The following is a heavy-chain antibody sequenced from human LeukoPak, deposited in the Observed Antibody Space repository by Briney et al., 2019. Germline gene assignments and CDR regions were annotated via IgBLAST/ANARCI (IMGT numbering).Heavy chain of an antibody. CDR1: GVTFSNYW. J-gene: IGHJ2*01. D-gene: IGHD3-22*01. V-gene: IGHV3-7*01. CDR2: INQDGSEI. CDR3: ARDDGSMIVVRTTNWYFDL. Sequence: SGGSLRLSCSASGVTFSNYWMSWVRQAPGKGLEWVANINQDGSEIYSVDSVKGRFTISRDNAKNSLYLQINSLRAEDTAVYYCARDDGSMIVVRTTNWYFDLWGRGTLVTVSS.